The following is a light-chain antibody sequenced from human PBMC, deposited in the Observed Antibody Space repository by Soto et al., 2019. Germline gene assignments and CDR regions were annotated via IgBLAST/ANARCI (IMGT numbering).Light chain of an antibody. CDR1: QGISSY. CDR3: QQLNSYPLFT. V-gene: IGKV1-9*01. Sequence: DIQLTQSPSFLSASVGDRVTITCRASQGISSYLAWYQQKPGKAPKLLIYAASTLQSGVPSRFSGSGSGTEFTLTISSLQPDDFATYYCQQLNSYPLFTFGPGTKVDIK. CDR2: AAS. J-gene: IGKJ3*01.